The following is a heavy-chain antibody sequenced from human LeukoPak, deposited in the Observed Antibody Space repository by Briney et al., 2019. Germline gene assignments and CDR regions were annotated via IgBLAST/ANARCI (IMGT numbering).Heavy chain of an antibody. V-gene: IGHV3-23*01. D-gene: IGHD1-26*01. J-gene: IGHJ4*02. CDR1: GFPFSSYW. CDR3: AKDKGGSYYPAYFDY. Sequence: GGSLRLSCVASGFPFSSYWMTWVRQAPGKGLEWVSAISGSGGSTYNADSVKGRFTISRDNSKHMLYLQMNSLRAEDTAVYYCAKDKGGSYYPAYFDYWGQGTLVTVSS. CDR2: ISGSGGST.